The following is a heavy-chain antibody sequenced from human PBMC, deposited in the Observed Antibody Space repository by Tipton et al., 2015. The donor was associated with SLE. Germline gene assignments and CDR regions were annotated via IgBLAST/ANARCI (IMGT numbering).Heavy chain of an antibody. D-gene: IGHD1-26*01. Sequence: RSLRLSCTTSGFTIGDDAMSWFRRAPGKGLEWVGLIWFDGSDKYYADSVKGRFTISRDNSKNTLYLQMNSLRAEDTAVYYCARGVLGGSYPYWGQGTLVTVSS. CDR2: IWFDGSDK. V-gene: IGHV3-30*04. CDR1: GFTIGDDA. J-gene: IGHJ4*02. CDR3: ARGVLGGSYPY.